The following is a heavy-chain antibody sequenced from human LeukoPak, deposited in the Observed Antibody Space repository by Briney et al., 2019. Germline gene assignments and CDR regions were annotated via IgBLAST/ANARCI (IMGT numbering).Heavy chain of an antibody. CDR3: ARDGGTGDIVVVPAALSNYYYYGMDV. V-gene: IGHV3-7*03. J-gene: IGHJ6*04. CDR1: GLTFSRSW. D-gene: IGHD2-2*01. Sequence: GGSLRLSCAASGLTFSRSWMSWVRQPPGRGLEWVANISPDGSTKYHMDSVKGRFTISRDNAKDSLYLEMSRLRDDDTAVYYCARDGGTGDIVVVPAALSNYYYYGMDVWGKGTTVTVSS. CDR2: ISPDGSTK.